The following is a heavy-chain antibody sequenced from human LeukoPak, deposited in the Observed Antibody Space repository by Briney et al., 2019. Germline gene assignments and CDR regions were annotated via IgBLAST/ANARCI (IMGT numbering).Heavy chain of an antibody. J-gene: IGHJ6*03. CDR3: ARTTEGGYTSAYFYYYYMDV. CDR1: GGSFSGYY. Sequence: PSETLSLTCAVYGGSFSGYYWSWIRQPPGKGLEWIGEINHSGSTNYNPSLKSRVTISVDTSKNQFSLKLSSVTAADTAVYYCARTTEGGYTSAYFYYYYMDVWGKGTTVTISS. CDR2: INHSGST. D-gene: IGHD5-18*01. V-gene: IGHV4-34*01.